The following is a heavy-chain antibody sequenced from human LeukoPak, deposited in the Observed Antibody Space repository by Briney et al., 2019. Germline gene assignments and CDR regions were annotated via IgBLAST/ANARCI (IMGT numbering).Heavy chain of an antibody. CDR2: IYYSGST. Sequence: SETLSLTCAVSGDSISSGAYSWSWIRQPPGKGLEWIGYIYYSGSTYYNPSLKSRVTISVDTSKNQFSLKLSSVTAADTAVYYCARGIEYSSSWYWFDPWGQGTLVTVSS. CDR1: GDSISSGAYS. CDR3: ARGIEYSSSWYWFDP. V-gene: IGHV4-30-4*07. D-gene: IGHD6-13*01. J-gene: IGHJ5*02.